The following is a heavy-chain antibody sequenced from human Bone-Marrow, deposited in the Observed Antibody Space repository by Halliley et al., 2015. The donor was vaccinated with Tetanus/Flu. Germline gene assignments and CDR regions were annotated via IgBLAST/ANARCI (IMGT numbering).Heavy chain of an antibody. CDR2: INGDGSRT. Sequence: QAPGKGLVWVSRINGDGSRTDYADSVRGRFTISRDNAKNTLYLQMNSLRAEDTAVYYCARWQNWGQGTLVTVSS. CDR3: ARWQN. J-gene: IGHJ4*02. V-gene: IGHV3-74*01. D-gene: IGHD5-12*01.